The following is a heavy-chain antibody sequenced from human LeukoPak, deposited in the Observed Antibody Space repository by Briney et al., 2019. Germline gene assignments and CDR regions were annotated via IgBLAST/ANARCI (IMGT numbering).Heavy chain of an antibody. Sequence: PGGSLSLSCAASGFTFSSYAMHWVRQAPGKGLEWVAVISYDGSNKYYADSVKGRFTISRDNSKNTLYLQMNSLRAEDTAVYYCARDYDSFDYWGQGTLVTVSS. CDR1: GFTFSSYA. CDR3: ARDYDSFDY. J-gene: IGHJ4*02. CDR2: ISYDGSNK. V-gene: IGHV3-30-3*01. D-gene: IGHD5-12*01.